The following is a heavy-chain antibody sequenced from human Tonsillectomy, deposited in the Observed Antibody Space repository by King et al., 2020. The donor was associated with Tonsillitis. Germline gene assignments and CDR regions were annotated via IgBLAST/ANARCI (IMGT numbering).Heavy chain of an antibody. CDR1: GFSCSSYW. CDR2: IKQDGSEK. V-gene: IGHV3-7*01. CDR3: ARGEYGMDV. J-gene: IGHJ6*02. Sequence: VQLVESGGGLVQPGGSLRLSCAASGFSCSSYWMSWVRQAPGKGLEWVANIKQDGSEKYYVDSVKGRFTISRDNAKNSLYLQMNSLRAEDTAVYYCARGEYGMDVWGQGTTVTVSS. D-gene: IGHD1-26*01.